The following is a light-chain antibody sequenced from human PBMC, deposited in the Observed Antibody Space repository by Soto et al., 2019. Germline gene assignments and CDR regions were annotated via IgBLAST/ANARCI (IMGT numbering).Light chain of an antibody. V-gene: IGKV1-5*01. CDR3: QQHNGYSERM. CDR1: QSISTW. CDR2: GAS. J-gene: IGKJ1*01. Sequence: IQMTQSPSTLSASAGDRVTITCRASQSISTWLAWYQQKPGKAPKLLIYGASSLASGVPSRFSGSGSGTEFTLTISSLQPDDFATYYCQQHNGYSERMFGQGTKVDI.